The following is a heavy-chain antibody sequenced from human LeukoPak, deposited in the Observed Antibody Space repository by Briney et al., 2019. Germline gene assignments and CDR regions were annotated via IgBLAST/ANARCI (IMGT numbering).Heavy chain of an antibody. CDR1: GYTFTGYC. CDR2: INPNSGGT. CDR3: ARGKCSSTSCYRYFDY. J-gene: IGHJ4*02. Sequence: ASVKVSCKASGYTFTGYCMHWVRQAPGQGLEWMGRINPNSGGTNYAQKFQGRVTMTRDTSISTAYLELSRLRSDDTAVYYCARGKCSSTSCYRYFDYWGQGTLVTVSS. D-gene: IGHD2-2*01. V-gene: IGHV1-2*06.